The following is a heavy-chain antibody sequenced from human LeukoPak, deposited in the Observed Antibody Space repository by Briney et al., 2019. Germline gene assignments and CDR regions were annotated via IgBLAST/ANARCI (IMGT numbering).Heavy chain of an antibody. CDR1: GGSLSSYY. CDR2: FSSTGST. V-gene: IGHV4-59*01. J-gene: IGHJ5*02. CDR3: ARANTAMSA. Sequence: SETLSLTCTVSGGSLSSYYWSWIRQPPGKGLELIAYFSSTGSTNYNPSLKSRVTISVDTSKNQFSLKLNSVPAADTAVYYCARANTAMSAWGQGTLVTVSS. D-gene: IGHD5-18*01.